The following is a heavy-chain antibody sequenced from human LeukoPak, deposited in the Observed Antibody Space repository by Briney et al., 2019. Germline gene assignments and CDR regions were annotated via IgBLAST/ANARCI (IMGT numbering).Heavy chain of an antibody. CDR1: GYTFTAYY. J-gene: IGHJ4*02. V-gene: IGHV1-2*02. D-gene: IGHD1-26*01. Sequence: GASVKVSCKASGYTFTAYYMHWVRQAPGQGLEWMGWINPNSGGTNYAQKFQGRVTITRDKSISTAYMELSRLRSDDTAVYSCARGGQGAPLDYWGEGSLVTVSS. CDR3: ARGGQGAPLDY. CDR2: INPNSGGT.